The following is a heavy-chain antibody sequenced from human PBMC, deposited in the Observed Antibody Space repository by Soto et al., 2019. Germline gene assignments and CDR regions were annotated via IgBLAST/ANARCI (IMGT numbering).Heavy chain of an antibody. CDR1: GFTFSSYS. J-gene: IGHJ5*02. D-gene: IGHD6-6*01. CDR2: ISSSSSTI. CDR3: ARAAREDEPLVWDVRDWFDH. Sequence: GGSLRLSCAASGFTFSSYSMNWVRQAPGKGLEWVSYISSSSSTIYYADSVKGRFTISRDNAKNSLYLQMNSLRDEDTAVYYCARAAREDEPLVWDVRDWFDHWGQGTLVTVSS. V-gene: IGHV3-48*02.